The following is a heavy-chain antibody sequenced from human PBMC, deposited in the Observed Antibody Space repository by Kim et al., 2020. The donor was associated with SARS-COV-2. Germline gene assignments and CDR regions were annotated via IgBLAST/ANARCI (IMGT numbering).Heavy chain of an antibody. CDR3: TTESEEMATMVDY. CDR1: GFTFSNAW. CDR2: IKSKTDGGTT. V-gene: IGHV3-15*01. Sequence: GGSLRLSCAASGFTFSNAWMSWVRQAPGKGLEWVGRIKSKTDGGTTDYAAPVKGRFTISRDDSKNTLYLQMNSLKTEDTAVYYCTTESEEMATMVDYWGQGTLVTVSS. D-gene: IGHD5-12*01. J-gene: IGHJ4*02.